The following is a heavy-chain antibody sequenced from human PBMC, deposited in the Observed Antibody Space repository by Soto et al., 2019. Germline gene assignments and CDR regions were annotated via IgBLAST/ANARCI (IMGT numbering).Heavy chain of an antibody. CDR1: GFTFSNFA. CDR3: AKDVAATL. Sequence: LRLSCAASGFTFSNFALNWVRQAPGKGLERVSTISASGKSTYYADSVRGRFTISRDNSGNMLFLQMNGLGADDAAVYYCAKDVAATLWGQGALVTVSS. D-gene: IGHD6-13*01. V-gene: IGHV3-23*01. CDR2: ISASGKST. J-gene: IGHJ4*02.